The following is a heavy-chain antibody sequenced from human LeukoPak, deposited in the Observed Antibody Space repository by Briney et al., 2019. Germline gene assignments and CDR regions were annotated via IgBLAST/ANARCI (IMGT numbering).Heavy chain of an antibody. D-gene: IGHD3-22*01. V-gene: IGHV3-23*01. CDR2: ISGSGGST. J-gene: IGHJ4*02. CDR1: GFTFSSYA. CDR3: AKDWGVGYYYDSTG. Sequence: GGSLRLSCAASGFTFSSYAMSWVRQAPGKGLEWVSAISGSGGSTYYADSVKGRFTISRDNSKNTLYLQMNSLRAEDTAVYYCAKDWGVGYYYDSTGWGQGTLVTVSS.